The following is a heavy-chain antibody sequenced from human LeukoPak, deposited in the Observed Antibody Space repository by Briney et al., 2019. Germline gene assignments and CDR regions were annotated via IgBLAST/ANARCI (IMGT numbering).Heavy chain of an antibody. D-gene: IGHD3-22*01. CDR2: IPYDGSNK. J-gene: IGHJ4*02. CDR3: ASPVDYYDLYYFDY. Sequence: GGSLRLSCAASGFTFSSYAMHWVRQAPGKGLEWVAVIPYDGSNKYYADSVKGRFTISRDNSKNTLYLQMNSLRAEDTAVYYCASPVDYYDLYYFDYWGQGTLVTVSS. CDR1: GFTFSSYA. V-gene: IGHV3-30-3*01.